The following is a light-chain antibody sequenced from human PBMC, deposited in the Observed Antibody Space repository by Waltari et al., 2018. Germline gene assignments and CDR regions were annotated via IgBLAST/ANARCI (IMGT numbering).Light chain of an antibody. CDR1: TSNIGSTY. CDR3: AVWDDSLSGWV. V-gene: IGLV1-47*01. CDR2: RNN. J-gene: IGLJ3*02. Sequence: QSVLTQPPSASGTHGQRVTIFCSGTTSNIGSTYLYWYQHLPGTAPKVLSYRNNQSPSGVPDRFSGSKSDTSASLAISGLRSEDDAHYYCAVWDDSLSGWVFGGGTKVTVL.